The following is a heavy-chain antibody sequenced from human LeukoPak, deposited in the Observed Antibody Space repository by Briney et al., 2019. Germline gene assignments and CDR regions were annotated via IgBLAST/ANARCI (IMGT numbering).Heavy chain of an antibody. CDR2: IFPGDSDT. J-gene: IGHJ4*02. CDR1: GYTFTCYW. D-gene: IGHD3-22*01. V-gene: IGHV5-51*01. CDR3: ARRKGYYDSSGYYPFDY. Sequence: HGESLKISCKGSGYTFTCYWIGWVRQMPGKGLEWMGIIFPGDSDTTYSPSFQGQVTISVDKSISTAYLQWSSLKTSDTATYYCARRKGYYDSSGYYPFDYWGQGTLVTVSS.